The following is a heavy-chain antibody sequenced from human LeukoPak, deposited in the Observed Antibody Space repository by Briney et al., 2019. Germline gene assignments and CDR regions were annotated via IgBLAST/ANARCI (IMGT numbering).Heavy chain of an antibody. CDR3: ARAPRGYSYGRHWFDP. D-gene: IGHD5-18*01. V-gene: IGHV4-59*01. CDR1: GGSISSCY. Sequence: PSETLSLTCTVSGGSISSCYWSWIRQPPGKGLEWIGYIYYSGSTNYNPSLKSRVTISVDTSKNQFSLKLSSVTAADTAVYYCARAPRGYSYGRHWFDPWGQGTLVTVSS. J-gene: IGHJ5*02. CDR2: IYYSGST.